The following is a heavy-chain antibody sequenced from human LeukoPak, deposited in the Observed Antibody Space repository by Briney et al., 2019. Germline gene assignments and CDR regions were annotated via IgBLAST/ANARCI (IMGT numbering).Heavy chain of an antibody. CDR3: ARPYSANWHPHPYRMDV. CDR2: VRPYNGDP. Sequence: EASVKVSCKASGDIFRRYGVTWARQAPGQGPEWMGRVRPYNGDPEYAQKFQGRVTMSTDTSTDTSYMELRSLGSDDTAVYYCARPYSANWHPHPYRMDVWGQGTTVIVSS. J-gene: IGHJ6*02. CDR1: GDIFRRYG. D-gene: IGHD1-1*01. V-gene: IGHV1-18*04.